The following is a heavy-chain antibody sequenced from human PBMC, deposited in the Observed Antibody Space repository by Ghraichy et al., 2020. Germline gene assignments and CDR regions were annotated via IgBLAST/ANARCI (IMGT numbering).Heavy chain of an antibody. Sequence: SETLSLTCAVSGGSISSYYWSWIRQPPGKGLEWIGYIYYSGSTNYNPSLKSRVTISVDTSKNQFSLKLSSVTAADTAVYYCARHPPGEQLWSDNWFDPWGQGTLVTVSS. CDR2: IYYSGST. V-gene: IGHV4-59*08. CDR1: GGSISSYY. J-gene: IGHJ5*02. CDR3: ARHPPGEQLWSDNWFDP. D-gene: IGHD5-18*01.